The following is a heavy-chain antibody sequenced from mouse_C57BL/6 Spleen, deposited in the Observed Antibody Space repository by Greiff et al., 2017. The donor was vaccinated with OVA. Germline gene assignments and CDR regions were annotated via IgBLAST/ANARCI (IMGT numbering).Heavy chain of an antibody. V-gene: IGHV1-80*01. CDR2: IYHGDGDS. CDR3: ARSKTAQAFDY. Sequence: QVQLQQSGAELVKPGASVKISCKASGYAFSSYWMNWVKQRPGKGLEWIGQIYHGDGDSTYNGKFKGKATLTADKSSSTAYMQLSSLTSEDTAVYFCARSKTAQAFDYWGQGTTLTVSS. CDR1: GYAFSSYW. D-gene: IGHD3-2*02. J-gene: IGHJ2*01.